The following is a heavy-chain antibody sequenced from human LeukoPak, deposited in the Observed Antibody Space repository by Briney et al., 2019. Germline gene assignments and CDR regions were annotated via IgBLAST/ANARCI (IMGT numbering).Heavy chain of an antibody. CDR1: GGSFSGYY. CDR2: INHSGST. Sequence: SETLSLTCAVYGGSFSGYYWSWIRQPPGKGLEWIGEINHSGSTNYNPSLKSRVTISVDTSKNQFSLKLSSVTAADTAVYYCARSWYCSSTNCYAIDYWGQGTLVTVSS. V-gene: IGHV4-34*01. J-gene: IGHJ4*02. CDR3: ARSWYCSSTNCYAIDY. D-gene: IGHD2-2*01.